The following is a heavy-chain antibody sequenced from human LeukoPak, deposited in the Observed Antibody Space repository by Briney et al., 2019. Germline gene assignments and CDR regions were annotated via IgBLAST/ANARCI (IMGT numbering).Heavy chain of an antibody. CDR1: GFSLSTSGVG. CDR2: IYWNDDK. Sequence: SGPTLVNPTQTLTLTCTFSGFSLSTSGVGVGWIRQPPGKALEWLALIYWNDDKRYSPSLKSRLTITKDTSKNQVVLTMTNMDPVDTATYHCAHGVVPAAKSLSPWDYYYYYMDVWGKGTTVTVSS. J-gene: IGHJ6*03. CDR3: AHGVVPAAKSLSPWDYYYYYMDV. D-gene: IGHD2-2*01. V-gene: IGHV2-5*01.